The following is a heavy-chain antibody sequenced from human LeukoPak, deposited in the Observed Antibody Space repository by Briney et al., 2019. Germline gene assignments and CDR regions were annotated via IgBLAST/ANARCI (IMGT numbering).Heavy chain of an antibody. V-gene: IGHV3-48*01. Sequence: GGSLRLSCAASGFTFSSYSMNWVRQAPGKGLEWVSYTSSSSSTIYYADSVKGRFTISRDNAKNSLYLQMNSLRAEDTAVYYCASLITGTPKDVWGKGTTVTVSS. D-gene: IGHD1-20*01. CDR1: GFTFSSYS. CDR3: ASLITGTPKDV. CDR2: TSSSSSTI. J-gene: IGHJ6*04.